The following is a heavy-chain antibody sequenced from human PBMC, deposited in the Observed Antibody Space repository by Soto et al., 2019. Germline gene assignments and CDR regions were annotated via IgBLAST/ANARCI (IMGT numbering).Heavy chain of an antibody. J-gene: IGHJ6*02. CDR1: GFIFSNYG. V-gene: IGHV3-33*01. Sequence: QVQLVESGGGVVQPGRSLKVSCTTSGFIFSNYGMHWVRPAPGKGLEWVAVIWYDGSKKYYADSVKGRFTISRENSKNTLYLQMNSLRVEDTALYYCARDSGLYGMDVWGQGTTVTVPS. CDR2: IWYDGSKK. CDR3: ARDSGLYGMDV.